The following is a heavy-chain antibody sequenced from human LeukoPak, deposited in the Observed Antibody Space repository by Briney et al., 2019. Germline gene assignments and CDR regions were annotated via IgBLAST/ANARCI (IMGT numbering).Heavy chain of an antibody. Sequence: PGGSLRLSCAASGFTFSSYEMNWVRQAPEKGLEWVSYISSSGSTIYYADSVKGRFTISRDNAKNSLYLQMNSLRAEDTAVYYCARAGGSGWPFRGNYFDYWGQGALVTVSS. CDR1: GFTFSSYE. J-gene: IGHJ4*02. V-gene: IGHV3-48*03. CDR2: ISSSGSTI. CDR3: ARAGGSGWPFRGNYFDY. D-gene: IGHD6-19*01.